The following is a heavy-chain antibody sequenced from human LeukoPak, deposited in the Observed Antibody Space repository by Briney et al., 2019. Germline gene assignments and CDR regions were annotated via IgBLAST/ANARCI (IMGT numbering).Heavy chain of an antibody. Sequence: SETLSLTCTVSGGSISSYYWSWIRQPPGKGLEWIGYIYYSGSTNYNPSLKSRVTISVDTSKNQFSLKLSSVTAADTAVYYCARQRGNGGNSWVDYWGQGTLVTVPS. J-gene: IGHJ4*02. CDR2: IYYSGST. V-gene: IGHV4-59*08. CDR3: ARQRGNGGNSWVDY. D-gene: IGHD4-23*01. CDR1: GGSISSYY.